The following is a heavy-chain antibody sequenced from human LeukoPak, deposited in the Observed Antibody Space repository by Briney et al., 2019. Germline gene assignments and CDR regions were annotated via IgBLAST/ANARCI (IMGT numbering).Heavy chain of an antibody. Sequence: GESLKISCKGSGYPFTSYWIGWVRQMPGKGLEWMGIIYPGDSDTGYSPSFQGQVTISADKSISPAYLQWSSLKASDTAMYYCARLSMVRGVIRNWFDPWGQGTLVTVSS. CDR1: GYPFTSYW. J-gene: IGHJ5*02. V-gene: IGHV5-51*01. CDR2: IYPGDSDT. D-gene: IGHD3-10*01. CDR3: ARLSMVRGVIRNWFDP.